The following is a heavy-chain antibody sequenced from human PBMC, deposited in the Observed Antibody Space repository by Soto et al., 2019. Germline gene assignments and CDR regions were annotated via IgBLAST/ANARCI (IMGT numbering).Heavy chain of an antibody. Sequence: PGGSLRLSCAASGFTFSSYAMHWVRQAPGKGLEWVAVISYDGSNKYYADSVKGRFTISRDNSKNTLYLQMNSLRAEDTAVYYCARDEYYVYYYGMDVWGQGTTVTVSS. D-gene: IGHD1-26*01. V-gene: IGHV3-30-3*01. J-gene: IGHJ6*02. CDR1: GFTFSSYA. CDR3: ARDEYYVYYYGMDV. CDR2: ISYDGSNK.